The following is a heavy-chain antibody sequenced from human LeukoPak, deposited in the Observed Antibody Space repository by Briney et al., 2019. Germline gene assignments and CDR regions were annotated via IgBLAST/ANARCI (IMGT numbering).Heavy chain of an antibody. Sequence: GGSLRLSCAASGFTFSNAWMSWVRQAPGKGLEWVANIKQDGSEKYYVDSVKGRFTISRDNAKNSLYLQMNGLRAEDTAVYYCARDFPLFCGGDCYSGAFDIWGQGTMVTVSS. CDR3: ARDFPLFCGGDCYSGAFDI. D-gene: IGHD2-21*02. V-gene: IGHV3-7*01. CDR2: IKQDGSEK. J-gene: IGHJ3*02. CDR1: GFTFSNAW.